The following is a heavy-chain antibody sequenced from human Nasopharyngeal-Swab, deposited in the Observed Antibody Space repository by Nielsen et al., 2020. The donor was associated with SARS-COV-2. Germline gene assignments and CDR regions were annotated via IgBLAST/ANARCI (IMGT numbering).Heavy chain of an antibody. D-gene: IGHD2-2*01. CDR2: IIPILGTA. CDR1: GGTFSSYA. CDR3: ARDSGGIVVVPAAPWHYMDV. V-gene: IGHV1-69*13. Sequence: SVKVSCKASGGTFSSYAISWVRQAPGQGLEWMGGIIPILGTANYAQKFQGRVTITADESTSTAYMELSSLRSEDTAVYYCARDSGGIVVVPAAPWHYMDVWGKGTTVTVSS. J-gene: IGHJ6*03.